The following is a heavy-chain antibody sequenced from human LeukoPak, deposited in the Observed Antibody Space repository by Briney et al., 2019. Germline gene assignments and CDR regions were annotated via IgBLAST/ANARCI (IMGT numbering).Heavy chain of an antibody. Sequence: SETLSLTCTVSGGSISSYYWSWIRQPAGKGLEWIGRIYTSGSTNYNPSLKSRVTISVDTSKNQFSLRLNSVTAADTAVYYCARDHSTPSAGYMDVWGKGTTVTVSS. CDR1: GGSISSYY. V-gene: IGHV4-4*07. CDR3: ARDHSTPSAGYMDV. D-gene: IGHD2-15*01. J-gene: IGHJ6*03. CDR2: IYTSGST.